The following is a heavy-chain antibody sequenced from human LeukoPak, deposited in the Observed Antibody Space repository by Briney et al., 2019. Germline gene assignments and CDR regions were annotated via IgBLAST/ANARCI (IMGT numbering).Heavy chain of an antibody. J-gene: IGHJ5*02. CDR1: GGSISSYY. D-gene: IGHD3-10*01. CDR3: VRHTWFGTRHWFDP. CDR2: VYYSGST. Sequence: PSETLSLTCTVSGGSISSYYWSWIRQPAGKGLEWIGYVYYSGSTNYNPSLKSRVTMSIDTSKNQFFLELSSVTAADTAVYYCVRHTWFGTRHWFDPWGQGILVTVSS. V-gene: IGHV4-59*08.